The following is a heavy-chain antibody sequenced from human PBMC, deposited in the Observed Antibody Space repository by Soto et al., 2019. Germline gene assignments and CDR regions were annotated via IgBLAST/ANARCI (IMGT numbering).Heavy chain of an antibody. CDR3: ARGRTSGTAIRYFDP. V-gene: IGHV3-21*01. CDR1: GFTLASDN. CDR2: ITSSSSFS. Sequence: GGSLRLSCAASGFTLASDNMDWIRQAPGKGLEWVSSITSSSSFSYYAESVEGRFTISRDNSKNSLFLQMNSLRAEDTAIYYCARGRTSGTAIRYFDPWGQGTLVTVSS. D-gene: IGHD1-1*01. J-gene: IGHJ5*02.